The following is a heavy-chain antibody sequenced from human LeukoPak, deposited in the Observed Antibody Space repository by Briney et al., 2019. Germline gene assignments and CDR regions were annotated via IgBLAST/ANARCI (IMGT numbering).Heavy chain of an antibody. CDR3: ARDRSIAARRLDY. V-gene: IGHV3-53*05. CDR1: GFSVTSNY. D-gene: IGHD6-6*01. CDR2: IYSGGST. J-gene: IGHJ4*02. Sequence: GGSLRLSCEASGFSVTSNYMSWVRQAPGKGLEWVAIIYSGGSTFYADSVKGRFTISRDNSKNTLYLQMNSLRAEDTAVYYCARDRSIAARRLDYWGQGTLVTVSS.